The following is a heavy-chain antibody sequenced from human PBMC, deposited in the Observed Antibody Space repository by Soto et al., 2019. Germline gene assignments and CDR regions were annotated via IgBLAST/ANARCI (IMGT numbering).Heavy chain of an antibody. Sequence: ASVKVSCKASGCNFTSYGISWVRQAPGRGLEWMGWISAYNGNTNYAQKLQGRVTMTTDTSTSTAYMELRSLRSDDTAVYYCARDGPPYCGGDCYSDYWGQGTLVTVSS. D-gene: IGHD2-21*02. V-gene: IGHV1-18*04. CDR2: ISAYNGNT. CDR3: ARDGPPYCGGDCYSDY. CDR1: GCNFTSYG. J-gene: IGHJ4*02.